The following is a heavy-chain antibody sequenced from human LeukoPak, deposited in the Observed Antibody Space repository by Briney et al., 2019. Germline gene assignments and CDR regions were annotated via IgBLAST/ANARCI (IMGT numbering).Heavy chain of an antibody. V-gene: IGHV1-18*01. CDR2: ISAYNGNT. J-gene: IGHJ5*02. D-gene: IGHD3-3*01. CDR3: ARGKLRFLEWLSLLEWFDP. Sequence: VASVKVSCKASGYTFTSYGISWVRQAPGQGLEWMGWISAYNGNTNYAQKLQGRVTMTTDTSTSTAYMELRSLRSDDTAVYYCARGKLRFLEWLSLLEWFDPWGQGTLVTASS. CDR1: GYTFTSYG.